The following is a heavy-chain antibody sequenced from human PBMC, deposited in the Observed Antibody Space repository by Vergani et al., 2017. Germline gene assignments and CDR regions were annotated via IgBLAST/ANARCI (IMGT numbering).Heavy chain of an antibody. CDR2: FDPEDGET. V-gene: IGHV1-24*01. J-gene: IGHJ6*02. CDR1: GYTLTELS. Sequence: QVQLVQSGAEVQKPGASVKVSCKVSGYTLTELSMHWVRQAPGKGLEWMGGFDPEDGETIYAQKFQGRVTMTEDTSTDTAYMELRSLRSDDTAVYYCARDPCSSTSCRYYYYGMDVWGQGTTVTVSS. D-gene: IGHD2-2*01. CDR3: ARDPCSSTSCRYYYYGMDV.